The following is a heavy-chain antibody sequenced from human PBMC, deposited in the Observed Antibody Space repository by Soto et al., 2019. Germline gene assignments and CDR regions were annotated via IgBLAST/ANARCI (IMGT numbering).Heavy chain of an antibody. V-gene: IGHV3-23*01. J-gene: IGHJ4*02. CDR3: VKERSGHSYADS. Sequence: LRLSCAASGFTFSNYAMSWLRQPPGKGLEWVSAISGSGDRTHYADPVKGRFTISRDNSKNTLYLQMNSLRAEDSAVYYCVKERSGHSYADSWGQGTLVTVSS. CDR1: GFTFSNYA. CDR2: ISGSGDRT. D-gene: IGHD5-18*01.